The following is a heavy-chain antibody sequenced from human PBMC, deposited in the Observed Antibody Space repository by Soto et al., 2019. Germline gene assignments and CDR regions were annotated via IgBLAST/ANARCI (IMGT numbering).Heavy chain of an antibody. CDR1: GFTFSNAW. CDR3: ARRTCSSTSCFDPTPFDY. D-gene: IGHD2-2*01. J-gene: IGHJ4*02. CDR2: IKSKTDGGTT. V-gene: IGHV3-15*07. Sequence: GGSLRLSCAACGFTFSNAWVDWVRQAQGKGLEWVGRIKSKTDGGTTDYAAPVKGRFTISRDDSKNTLYLQMNSLRAEDTAVYYCARRTCSSTSCFDPTPFDYWGQGTLVTVSS.